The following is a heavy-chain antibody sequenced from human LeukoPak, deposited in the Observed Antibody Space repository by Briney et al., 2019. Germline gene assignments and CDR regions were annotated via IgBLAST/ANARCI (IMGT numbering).Heavy chain of an antibody. CDR2: ISPSSNSI. CDR1: GFTFSSYA. D-gene: IGHD1-26*01. J-gene: IGHJ4*02. Sequence: GSLRLSCAASGFTFSSYAMSWVRQAPGKGLEWVSAISPSSNSIYYADSVKGRFTISRDNSRNTLYLQMNSLRADDTAVYYCAKSKWELLGDYWGQGTLVTVSS. CDR3: AKSKWELLGDY. V-gene: IGHV3-23*01.